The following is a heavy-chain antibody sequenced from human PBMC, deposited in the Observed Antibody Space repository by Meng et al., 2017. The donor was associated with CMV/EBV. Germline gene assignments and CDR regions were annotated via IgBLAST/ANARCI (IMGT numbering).Heavy chain of an antibody. J-gene: IGHJ6*02. Sequence: SVKVSCKASGCIFSSYAISWVRQAPGQGLEWMGGIIPIFGTANYEQKFQGRVTITTDESTSTAYMELSSLRSEDTAVYYCAREMATRGGNYYYYGMDVWGQGTTVTVSS. CDR1: GCIFSSYA. D-gene: IGHD5-24*01. V-gene: IGHV1-69*05. CDR2: IIPIFGTA. CDR3: AREMATRGGNYYYYGMDV.